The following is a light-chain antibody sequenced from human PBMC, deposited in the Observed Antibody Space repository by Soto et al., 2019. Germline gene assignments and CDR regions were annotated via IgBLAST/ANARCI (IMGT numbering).Light chain of an antibody. J-gene: IGKJ1*01. CDR1: QSVSSSN. Sequence: EIVLTQSPGTLSLSPGERVTLSCRASQSVSSSNLAWYQQKPGQAPRLLIYGASSRATGIPDRFSGSGSGTDFTLTISRLESEDFAVYYCQQYGSTPRTFGQGTKVEIK. CDR2: GAS. CDR3: QQYGSTPRT. V-gene: IGKV3-20*01.